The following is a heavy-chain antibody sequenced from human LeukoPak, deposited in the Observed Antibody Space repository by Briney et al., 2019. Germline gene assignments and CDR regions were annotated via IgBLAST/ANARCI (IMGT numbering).Heavy chain of an antibody. D-gene: IGHD5-24*01. CDR1: GFTLSSYW. Sequence: QPGGSLRLSCAASGFTLSSYWMHWVRQAPGEGLVWVSRINSDGSNINYADSVKGRFTISRDNAKNSLYLQMNSLRAEDTAIYYCTRVGYIDEGIDYWGQGTLVTVSS. J-gene: IGHJ4*02. V-gene: IGHV3-74*01. CDR3: TRVGYIDEGIDY. CDR2: INSDGSNI.